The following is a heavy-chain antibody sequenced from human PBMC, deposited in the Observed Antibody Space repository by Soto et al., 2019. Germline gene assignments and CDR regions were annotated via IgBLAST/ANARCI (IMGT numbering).Heavy chain of an antibody. CDR2: IYYSGST. J-gene: IGHJ4*02. CDR3: ASTESSSSYEGYYFDY. D-gene: IGHD6-6*01. V-gene: IGHV4-39*01. CDR1: GGSLSSSSYY. Sequence: QLQLQESGPGLVKPSETLSLTCTVSGGSLSSSSYYWGWIRQPPGKGLEWIGSIYYSGSTYYNPSLKSRVTISINTSKNEFSLKLSSVTAADTAAYYCASTESSSSYEGYYFDYWGQGTLVTVSS.